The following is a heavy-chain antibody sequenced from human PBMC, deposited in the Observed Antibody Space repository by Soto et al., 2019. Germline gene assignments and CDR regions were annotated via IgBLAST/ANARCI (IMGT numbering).Heavy chain of an antibody. D-gene: IGHD2-21*02. V-gene: IGHV4-30-4*08. CDR3: AGEDDGGDSLDV. J-gene: IGHJ6*02. CDR1: GGSISSDYYH. CDR2: IHHSGSI. Sequence: QVQLQQSGPGLVKPSQTLSLTCTVSGGSISSDYYHWTWIRQSPGKGLEWIGYIHHSGSILYNPSLKSSFTISVDTSKNQFSLHLSSVTAADTAVYFWAGEDDGGDSLDVWGQGTTVTVSS.